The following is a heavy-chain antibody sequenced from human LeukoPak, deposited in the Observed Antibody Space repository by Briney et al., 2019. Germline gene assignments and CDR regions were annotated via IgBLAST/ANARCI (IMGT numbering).Heavy chain of an antibody. CDR2: INHSGST. CDR3: ARGTYYDFWSVDYGMDV. D-gene: IGHD3-3*01. CDR1: GGSLSGYY. V-gene: IGHV4-34*01. J-gene: IGHJ6*02. Sequence: SETLSLTCAVYGGSLSGYYWSWIRQPPGKGLEWIGEINHSGSTNYNPSLKSRVTISVDTSKNQFSLKLSSVTAADTAVYYCARGTYYDFWSVDYGMDVWGQGTTVTVSS.